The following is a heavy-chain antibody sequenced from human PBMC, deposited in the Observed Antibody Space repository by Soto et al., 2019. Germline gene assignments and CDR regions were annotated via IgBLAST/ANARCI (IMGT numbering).Heavy chain of an antibody. CDR1: GGTFSSYA. J-gene: IGHJ3*02. D-gene: IGHD3-22*01. CDR2: IIPIFGTA. Sequence: SVKVSCKASGGTFSSYAISWVRQAPGQGLEWMGGIIPIFGTANYAQKFQGRVTITADESTSTAYMELSSLRSEDTAVYYCASPAYHDSSGYYPRAFDIWGQGTMVTVS. V-gene: IGHV1-69*13. CDR3: ASPAYHDSSGYYPRAFDI.